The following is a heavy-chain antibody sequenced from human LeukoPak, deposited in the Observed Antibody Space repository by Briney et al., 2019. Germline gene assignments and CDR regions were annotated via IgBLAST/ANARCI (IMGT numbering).Heavy chain of an antibody. V-gene: IGHV1-69*13. J-gene: IGHJ4*02. CDR3: ARGLGGSGSYFLTFDY. CDR1: GGTFSSYA. D-gene: IGHD1-26*01. CDR2: IIPIFGTA. Sequence: SVKVSCKASGGTFSSYAISWVRQAPGQGLEWMGGIIPIFGTANYAQKFQGRVTITADESTSTAYMELSSLRSDDTAVYYCARGLGGSGSYFLTFDYWGQGTLVTVSS.